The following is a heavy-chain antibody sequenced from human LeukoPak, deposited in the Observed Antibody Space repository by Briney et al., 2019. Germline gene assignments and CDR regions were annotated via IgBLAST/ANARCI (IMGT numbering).Heavy chain of an antibody. CDR3: ARDNGWAFDY. CDR1: GFTFSSYA. Sequence: GGSLRLSCAASGFTFSSYAMSWVRQAPGKGLEWVSAISGSGGSTYYADSVKGRFTISRDNAKNSLYLQMNSLRDEDTAVYYCARDNGWAFDYWGQGTLVTVSS. J-gene: IGHJ4*02. CDR2: ISGSGGST. V-gene: IGHV3-23*01. D-gene: IGHD6-19*01.